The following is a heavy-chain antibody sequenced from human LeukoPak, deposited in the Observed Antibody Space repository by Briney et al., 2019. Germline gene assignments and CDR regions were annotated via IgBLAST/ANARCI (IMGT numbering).Heavy chain of an antibody. V-gene: IGHV3-23*01. Sequence: GGSLRLSCAASGFTFSNYAMNWVRQAPGKGLEWVSGISGSGGSTYYADSVKGRFTISRDNSKNTLYLQMNSLRAEDTAVYYCAKRVVYYFDYGGQGTLVAVSS. CDR1: GFTFSNYA. D-gene: IGHD2-8*02. J-gene: IGHJ4*02. CDR3: AKRVVYYFDY. CDR2: ISGSGGST.